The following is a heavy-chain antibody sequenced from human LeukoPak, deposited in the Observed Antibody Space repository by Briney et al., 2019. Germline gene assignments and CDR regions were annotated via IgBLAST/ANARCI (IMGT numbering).Heavy chain of an antibody. CDR2: MNPNSGNT. CDR1: GYTFTSYD. Sequence: ASVKVSCKASGYTFTSYDINWVRQATGQGLEWMGWMNPNSGNTGYAQKFQGRVTITRNTSISTAYMELSSLRSEDTAVYYCAVGYSYGDAFDIWGQGTMVTVSS. D-gene: IGHD5-18*01. V-gene: IGHV1-8*03. CDR3: AVGYSYGDAFDI. J-gene: IGHJ3*02.